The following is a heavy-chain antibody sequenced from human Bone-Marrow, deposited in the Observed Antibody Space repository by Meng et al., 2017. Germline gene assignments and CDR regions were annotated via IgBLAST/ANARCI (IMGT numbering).Heavy chain of an antibody. CDR1: GGSISSNYY. Sequence: SETLSLTCTVSGGSISSNYYWGWIRQPPGKGLEWIGSMFYRGATYYHPSLESRVTISVDTSKNHFSLKLSSVTAADTAVYYCARNCYGSGSYYSAFDIWGQGTMVTVSS. J-gene: IGHJ3*02. CDR2: MFYRGAT. CDR3: ARNCYGSGSYYSAFDI. V-gene: IGHV4-39*07. D-gene: IGHD3-10*01.